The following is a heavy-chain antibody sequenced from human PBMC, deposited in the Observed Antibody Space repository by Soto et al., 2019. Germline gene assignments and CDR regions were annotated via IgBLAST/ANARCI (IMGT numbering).Heavy chain of an antibody. Sequence: PGGSLRLSCAASGFTFSSYAMSWVRQAPGKGLEWVSAISGSGGSTYYADSVKGRFTISRDNSKNTLYLQMNSLRAEDTAVYYCAKGLLEWSYYYYGMDVWGQGTTVTVSS. CDR2: ISGSGGST. V-gene: IGHV3-23*01. J-gene: IGHJ6*02. CDR3: AKGLLEWSYYYYGMDV. D-gene: IGHD3-3*01. CDR1: GFTFSSYA.